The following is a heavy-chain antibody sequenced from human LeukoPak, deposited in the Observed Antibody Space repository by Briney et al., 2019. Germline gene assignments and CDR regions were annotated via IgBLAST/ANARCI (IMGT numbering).Heavy chain of an antibody. CDR2: IYYSGST. D-gene: IGHD1-26*01. J-gene: IGHJ4*02. CDR3: ARHVGVGATLFDY. Sequence: TSETLSLTCTVSGGSISSSSYYWGWIRQPPGKGLEWIGSIYYSGSTYYNPSLKSRVTISVDTSKNQFSLKLSSVTAADTAVYYCARHVGVGATLFDYGGQGTLVTVSS. CDR1: GGSISSSSYY. V-gene: IGHV4-39*01.